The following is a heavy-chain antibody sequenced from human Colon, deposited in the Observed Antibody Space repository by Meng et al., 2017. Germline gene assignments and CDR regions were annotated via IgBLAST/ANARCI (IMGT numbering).Heavy chain of an antibody. V-gene: IGHV4-4*02. D-gene: IGHD3-9*01. CDR1: SGSISSSNW. CDR2: ISQSGTT. Sequence: QVHLQDSGPALVKPSGTLSPTFSVSSGSISSSNWWSWVRQPPGKGLEWIGEISQSGTTYYNPSLKSRVTITGDWSKNQFSLNLNSVTAADTALYYCVRQGMTSYSWGYWGQGTLVTVSS. J-gene: IGHJ4*02. CDR3: VRQGMTSYSWGY.